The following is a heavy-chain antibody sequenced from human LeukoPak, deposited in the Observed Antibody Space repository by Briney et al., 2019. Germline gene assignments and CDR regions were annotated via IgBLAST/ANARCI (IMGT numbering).Heavy chain of an antibody. Sequence: PSETLSLTCTVSGVSISSYYWSWIRQPAGKGLEWIGRIYTSGSTNYNPSLKSRVTMSVDTPKNQFSLKLSSVTAADTAVYYCARGGYYYGSGSHGLPDYWGQGTLVTVSS. V-gene: IGHV4-4*07. J-gene: IGHJ4*02. CDR3: ARGGYYYGSGSHGLPDY. CDR1: GVSISSYY. CDR2: IYTSGST. D-gene: IGHD3-10*01.